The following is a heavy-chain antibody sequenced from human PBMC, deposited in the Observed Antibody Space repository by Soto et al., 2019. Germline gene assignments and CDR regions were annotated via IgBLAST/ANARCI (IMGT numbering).Heavy chain of an antibody. CDR2: ISSDGSST. D-gene: IGHD3-22*01. CDR3: ARDQGYYDSSGVHWFGP. Sequence: VGSLRLSCAASGFTFSRYWMHWVRQAPGKGLVWVSRISSDGSSTSYADSVKGRFTISRDNVKNTLYLQMNGLRAEDTAVYYCARDQGYYDSSGVHWFGPWGQGTLVTVSS. J-gene: IGHJ5*02. CDR1: GFTFSRYW. V-gene: IGHV3-74*01.